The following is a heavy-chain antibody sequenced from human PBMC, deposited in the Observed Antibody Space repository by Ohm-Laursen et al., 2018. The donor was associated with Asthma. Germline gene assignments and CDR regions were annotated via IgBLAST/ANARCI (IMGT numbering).Heavy chain of an antibody. CDR2: ISFDGTSQ. V-gene: IGHV3-30*03. Sequence: SLRLSCAASGFTFRSYGMQWVRQAPGKGLEWVAVISFDGTSQYYADSVKGRFTISRDNSKNTLTLEMNSLRVEDTAVYFCARDLDSSGWEFFDYWGQGSLVTVSS. CDR3: ARDLDSSGWEFFDY. J-gene: IGHJ4*02. D-gene: IGHD6-19*01. CDR1: GFTFRSYG.